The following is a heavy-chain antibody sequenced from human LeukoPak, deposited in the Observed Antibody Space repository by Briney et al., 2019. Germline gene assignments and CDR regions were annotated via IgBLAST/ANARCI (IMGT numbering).Heavy chain of an antibody. CDR1: DFNFITYA. Sequence: GGSLRLSCAASDFNFITYAMSWVRQAPGKGLEWVSTISGGGDVTYYADSVKGRFTISRDNSKNTLYLQMNSLRAEDTAVYYCANSYYDSSGYYNWFDPWGQGTLVTVSS. V-gene: IGHV3-23*01. CDR3: ANSYYDSSGYYNWFDP. J-gene: IGHJ5*02. CDR2: ISGGGDVT. D-gene: IGHD3-22*01.